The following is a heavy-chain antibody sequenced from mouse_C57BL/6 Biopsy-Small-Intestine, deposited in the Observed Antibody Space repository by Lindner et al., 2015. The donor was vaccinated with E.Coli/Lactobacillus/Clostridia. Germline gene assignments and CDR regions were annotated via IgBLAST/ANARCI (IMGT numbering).Heavy chain of an antibody. CDR2: ISSGSSTI. J-gene: IGHJ2*01. D-gene: IGHD2-1*01. CDR1: GFTFSDYG. Sequence: EVQLQESGGGLVKPGGSLKLSCAASGFTFSDYGMHWVRQAPEKGLEWIAYISSGSSTIYYADTVKGRFTISRDNAKNTLFLQMTSLGSEDTAMYYCARPYGNYVFFDYWGQGTTLTVSS. V-gene: IGHV5-17*01. CDR3: ARPYGNYVFFDY.